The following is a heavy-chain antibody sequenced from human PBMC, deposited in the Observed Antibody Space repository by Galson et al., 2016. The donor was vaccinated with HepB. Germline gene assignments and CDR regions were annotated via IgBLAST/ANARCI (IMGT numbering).Heavy chain of an antibody. J-gene: IGHJ6*02. D-gene: IGHD4-17*01. CDR1: GDSISSSRYY. Sequence: SETLSLTCTVSGDSISSSRYYWGWIRQPPGKGLEWIGSIYYSGTTYYNPSLKSRVTISVDTSKNQFSLKLSSVTAADTAVYYCARLYGDYKYYFYYYGMDVWGQGTTVTVSS. CDR3: ARLYGDYKYYFYYYGMDV. CDR2: IYYSGTT. V-gene: IGHV4-39*01.